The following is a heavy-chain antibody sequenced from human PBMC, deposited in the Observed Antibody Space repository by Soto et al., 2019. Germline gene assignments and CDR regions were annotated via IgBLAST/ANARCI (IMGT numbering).Heavy chain of an antibody. CDR1: GGSISSGDHY. CDR2: IYYSGTT. CDR3: ARKNIRNGYDKGWFDP. V-gene: IGHV4-30-4*01. J-gene: IGHJ5*02. D-gene: IGHD3-3*01. Sequence: SETLSLTCTVSGGSISSGDHYWSWIRQPPGKGLEWIGYIYYSGTTYYNPPLNSRVTISVDTSKNQLSLKLSSVTAADTAVYHCARKNIRNGYDKGWFDPWGQGTLVTVS.